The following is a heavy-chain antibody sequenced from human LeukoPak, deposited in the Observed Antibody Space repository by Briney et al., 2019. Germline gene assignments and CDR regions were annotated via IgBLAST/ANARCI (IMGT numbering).Heavy chain of an antibody. D-gene: IGHD2-15*01. Sequence: PGGSPRLSCAASGFTVSSNYMSWVPQAPGKGLEWVSVIYSGGSTYYADSVKGRFTISRDNSKNTLYLQMNSLRAEDTAVYYCASRYCSGGSCRGLFDYWGQGTLVTVSS. CDR1: GFTVSSNY. J-gene: IGHJ4*02. V-gene: IGHV3-53*01. CDR2: IYSGGST. CDR3: ASRYCSGGSCRGLFDY.